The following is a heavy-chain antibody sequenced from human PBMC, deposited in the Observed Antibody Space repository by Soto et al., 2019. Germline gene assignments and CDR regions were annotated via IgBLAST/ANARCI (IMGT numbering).Heavy chain of an antibody. CDR3: ARTLAARFDY. J-gene: IGHJ4*02. CDR2: ITNSGSTK. V-gene: IGHV3-11*01. Sequence: GGSLSLSCAASGFPFSDYYMSWIRQAPGKGLEWVSHITNSGSTKYYADSVKGRFTISRDNAKNSLFLQMNSLRAEDTAVYYCARTLAARFDYWGQGTPATVSS. CDR1: GFPFSDYY. D-gene: IGHD6-6*01.